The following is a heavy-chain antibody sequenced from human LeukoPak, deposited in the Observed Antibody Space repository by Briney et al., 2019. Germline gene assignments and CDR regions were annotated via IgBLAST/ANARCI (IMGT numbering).Heavy chain of an antibody. V-gene: IGHV1-2*06. CDR2: INPNSGGT. CDR3: ARGGYCSSTTCNWGYWFDP. CDR1: GYTFTGYY. Sequence: ASVKVSCKASGYTFTGYYMHWVRQAPGQGLEWMGRINPNSGGTNYGQKFQGRVTMTRDTSISTAYMELSRLRSDDTAVYYCARGGYCSSTTCNWGYWFDPWGQGTLVIVSS. D-gene: IGHD2-2*01. J-gene: IGHJ5*02.